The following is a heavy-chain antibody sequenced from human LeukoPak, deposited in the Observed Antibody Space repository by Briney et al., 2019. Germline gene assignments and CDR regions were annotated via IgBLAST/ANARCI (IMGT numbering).Heavy chain of an antibody. D-gene: IGHD5-24*01. Sequence: SETLSLTCTVSGGSISSYDRSWIRQPPGKGLEWIGYIYYSGSTNYNPSLKSRVTISVDTSKNQFSLKLSSVTAADTAVYYCARVEMALFDYWGQGTLVTVSS. CDR2: IYYSGST. V-gene: IGHV4-59*01. J-gene: IGHJ4*02. CDR3: ARVEMALFDY. CDR1: GGSISSYD.